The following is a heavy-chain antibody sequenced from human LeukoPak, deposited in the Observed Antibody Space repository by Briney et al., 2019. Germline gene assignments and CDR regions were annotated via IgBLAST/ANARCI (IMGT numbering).Heavy chain of an antibody. J-gene: IGHJ3*01. CDR3: WLGGAYWGVAFDF. V-gene: IGHV1-8*02. CDR1: GYTFSNYD. Sequence: ASVKVSCKATGYTFSNYDSDWVRPATGQGLEWMGRMNPNTGDAAYARNFQGRVTMTRDTSISTAYMELSSLRSEDTAVYYCWLGGAYWGVAFDFWGQGTVVTVSS. D-gene: IGHD7-27*01. CDR2: MNPNTGDA.